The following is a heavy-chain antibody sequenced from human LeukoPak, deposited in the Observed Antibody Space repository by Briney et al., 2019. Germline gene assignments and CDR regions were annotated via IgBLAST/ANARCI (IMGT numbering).Heavy chain of an antibody. CDR3: AITVDCRATTDCYSYFHH. J-gene: IGHJ1*01. V-gene: IGHV3-23*01. Sequence: GGSLRLSCAASGFTFSSYAMSWVRQAPGKGLEWVSAISGNGGSTYSVDSVRGRFTISRDNAKDTLYLQVNSLRAEDTAVYYCAITVDCRATTDCYSYFHHWGQGTLVTVSS. D-gene: IGHD2-21*02. CDR2: ISGNGGST. CDR1: GFTFSSYA.